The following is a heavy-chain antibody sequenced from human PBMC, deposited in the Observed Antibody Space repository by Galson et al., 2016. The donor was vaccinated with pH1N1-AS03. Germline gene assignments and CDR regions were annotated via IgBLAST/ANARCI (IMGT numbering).Heavy chain of an antibody. CDR1: WDSVSSNIDA. CDR3: ARDPGSRFDP. D-gene: IGHD2-15*01. V-gene: IGHV6-1*01. J-gene: IGHJ5*02. CDR2: TYWRSKWDI. Sequence: CAISWDSVSSNIDAWNWIRHSPSRGLEWLGRTYWRSKWDIDYSLSLKSRVTISTDTSKNQLSLNLRSVTAADTAVYYCARDPGSRFDPWGRGTLVTVSS.